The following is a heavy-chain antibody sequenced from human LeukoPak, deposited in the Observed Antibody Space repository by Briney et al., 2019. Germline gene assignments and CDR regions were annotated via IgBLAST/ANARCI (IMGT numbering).Heavy chain of an antibody. CDR2: INPNSGNT. Sequence: ASVKVSCKASGYTFTGYCMHWVRQAPGQGLEWMGWINPNSGNTNYAQKLQGRVTMTTDTSTSTAYMELRSLRSDDTAVYYCARGQLRFSDYYYGMDVWGQGTTVTVSS. D-gene: IGHD3-3*01. J-gene: IGHJ6*02. CDR3: ARGQLRFSDYYYGMDV. CDR1: GYTFTGYC. V-gene: IGHV1-18*04.